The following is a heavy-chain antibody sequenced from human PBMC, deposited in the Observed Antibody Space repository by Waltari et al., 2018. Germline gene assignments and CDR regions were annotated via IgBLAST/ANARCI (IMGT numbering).Heavy chain of an antibody. CDR3: ARDASSGWPFDY. Sequence: EVQLVESGGGLVQPGGSLRLSCAGSGFTFSAYSMNWVRQAPGKGLEWFSYISSSSSAIYYADSLKGRFTISRDDAKNSLYLQMNSLRAEDTAVYYCARDASSGWPFDYWGQGTLVTVSS. CDR1: GFTFSAYS. D-gene: IGHD6-19*01. J-gene: IGHJ4*02. V-gene: IGHV3-48*04. CDR2: ISSSSSAI.